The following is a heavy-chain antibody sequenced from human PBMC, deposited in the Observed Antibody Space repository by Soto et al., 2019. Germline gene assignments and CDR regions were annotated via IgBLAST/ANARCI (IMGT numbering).Heavy chain of an antibody. D-gene: IGHD1-26*01. V-gene: IGHV3-23*01. CDR3: AKDVEGGSLFRGAFDY. CDR1: RFTFTSYA. CDR2: ISASGGAT. Sequence: EVELLESGGGLVQPGGSLRLSCVASRFTFTSYAMSWVRQAPGKGLEWVAAISASGGATIHADSVKGRLTISRDNSKNTLYLQMNSLRAGETAVYYCAKDVEGGSLFRGAFDYWGQGTQVTVSS. J-gene: IGHJ4*02.